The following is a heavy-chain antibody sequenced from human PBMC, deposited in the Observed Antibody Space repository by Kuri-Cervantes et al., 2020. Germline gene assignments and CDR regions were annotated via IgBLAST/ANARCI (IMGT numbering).Heavy chain of an antibody. Sequence: SETLSLTCTVSGGSISSYYWSWIRQPPGKGLEWIGYIYYIGSTNYNPSLKSRVTISVDTSKNQFSLKLSSVTAADTAVYYCARYNWNYGRVVDYWGQGTLVTVSS. V-gene: IGHV4-59*08. J-gene: IGHJ4*02. CDR3: ARYNWNYGRVVDY. CDR2: IYYIGST. CDR1: GGSISSYY. D-gene: IGHD1-7*01.